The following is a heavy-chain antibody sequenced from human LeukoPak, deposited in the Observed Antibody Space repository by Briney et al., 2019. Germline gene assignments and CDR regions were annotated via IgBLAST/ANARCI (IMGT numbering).Heavy chain of an antibody. Sequence: SETLSLTCAVYGGSISSYYWSWIRQPPGKGLEWIAYISDIGSINYNPSLKSRVTISLDTSKNQFSLKLSSVTAADTAVYYCAGHHPRNTVDFWGQGTLVTVSS. J-gene: IGHJ4*02. D-gene: IGHD2/OR15-2a*01. CDR1: GGSISSYY. CDR3: AGHHPRNTVDF. V-gene: IGHV4-59*08. CDR2: ISDIGSI.